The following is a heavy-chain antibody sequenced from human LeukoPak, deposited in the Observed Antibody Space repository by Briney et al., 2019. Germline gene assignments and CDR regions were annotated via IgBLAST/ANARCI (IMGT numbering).Heavy chain of an antibody. CDR1: GFTFSSYS. CDR2: I. CDR3: ARALRYFDWLSTSPEYNWFDP. Sequence: PGGSLRLSCAASGFTFSSYSMNWVRQAPGKGLERVSYIYYADSVKGRFTISRDNAKNSLYLQMNSLRAEDTAVYYCARALRYFDWLSTSPEYNWFDPWGQGTLVTVSS. J-gene: IGHJ5*02. D-gene: IGHD3-9*01. V-gene: IGHV3-48*01.